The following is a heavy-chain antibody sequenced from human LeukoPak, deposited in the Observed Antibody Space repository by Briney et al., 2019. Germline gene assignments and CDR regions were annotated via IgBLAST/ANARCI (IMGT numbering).Heavy chain of an antibody. J-gene: IGHJ6*03. Sequence: GGSLRLSCAASGFTFSSYSMNWVRQAPGKGLEWVSSISSSSSYIYYADSVKGRFTISRDNAKNSLYLQMNSLRAEDTAVCYCARDVSMIVVVSYYYYYMDVWGKGTTVTVSS. V-gene: IGHV3-21*01. CDR1: GFTFSSYS. D-gene: IGHD2-2*01. CDR3: ARDVSMIVVVSYYYYYMDV. CDR2: ISSSSSYI.